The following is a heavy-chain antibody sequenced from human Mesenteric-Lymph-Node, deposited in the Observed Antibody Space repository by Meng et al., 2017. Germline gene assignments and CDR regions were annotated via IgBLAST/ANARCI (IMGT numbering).Heavy chain of an antibody. Sequence: ASVKVSCKASGGTFSSYAISWVRQAPGQGLEWMGWISAYNGNTNYAQKLQGRVTMTTDTSTSTAYMELRSLRSDDTAVYYCARVDGSGSYYNLYVVYWGQGTLVTVSS. CDR1: GGTFSSYA. V-gene: IGHV1-18*01. J-gene: IGHJ4*02. CDR3: ARVDGSGSYYNLYVVY. CDR2: ISAYNGNT. D-gene: IGHD3-10*01.